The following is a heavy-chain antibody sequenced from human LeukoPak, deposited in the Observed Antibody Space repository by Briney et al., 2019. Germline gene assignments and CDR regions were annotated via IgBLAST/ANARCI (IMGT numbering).Heavy chain of an antibody. D-gene: IGHD3-16*02. V-gene: IGHV1-2*02. CDR2: INPNSGGT. Sequence: GASVKVSCKASGYTFTGYYMHWVRQAPGQGLEWMGWINPNSGGTNYAQKFQGRVTMTRDTSISTAYMELSRLRSDDTAVYYCARSIMITFGGVIAQLLFDYWGQGTLVTVSS. J-gene: IGHJ4*02. CDR3: ARSIMITFGGVIAQLLFDY. CDR1: GYTFTGYY.